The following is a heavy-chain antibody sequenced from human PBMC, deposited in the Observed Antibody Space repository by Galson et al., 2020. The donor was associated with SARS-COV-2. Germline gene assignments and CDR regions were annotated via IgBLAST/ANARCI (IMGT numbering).Heavy chain of an antibody. Sequence: GGSLRLSCAASGFTVSSNYMSWVRQAPGKGLEWVSVIYSGGSTYYADSVKGRFTISRDNSKNTLYLQMNSLRAEDTAVYYCARDIGPYGSGSPGYFDLWGRGTLVTVSS. CDR2: IYSGGST. D-gene: IGHD3-10*01. V-gene: IGHV3-53*01. CDR3: ARDIGPYGSGSPGYFDL. J-gene: IGHJ2*01. CDR1: GFTVSSNY.